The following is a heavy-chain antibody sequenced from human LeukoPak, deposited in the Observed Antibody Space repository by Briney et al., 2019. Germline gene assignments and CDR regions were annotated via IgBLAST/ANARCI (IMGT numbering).Heavy chain of an antibody. D-gene: IGHD1-26*01. Sequence: SETLSLTCTVSGGSISGYYWSWIRQPPGRGLEWIGYIYYSGSTNYNPPLKRRVTISVDTSKNQFSLKLSSVTAADTAVYYCARGREWEPKVFDYWGQGTLVTVSS. J-gene: IGHJ4*02. CDR3: ARGREWEPKVFDY. V-gene: IGHV4-59*01. CDR1: GGSISGYY. CDR2: IYYSGST.